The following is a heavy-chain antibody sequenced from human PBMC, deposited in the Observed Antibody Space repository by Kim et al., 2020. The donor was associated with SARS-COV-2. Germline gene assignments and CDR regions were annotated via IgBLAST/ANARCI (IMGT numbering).Heavy chain of an antibody. D-gene: IGHD2-8*01. J-gene: IGHJ6*03. CDR3: AKDEESVQLMDFYYMDV. Sequence: SVNGRFTMSRDNSKNALYLEMNSLRPEDTAVYYCAKDEESVQLMDFYYMDVWGKGTTVTVSS. V-gene: IGHV3-30*02.